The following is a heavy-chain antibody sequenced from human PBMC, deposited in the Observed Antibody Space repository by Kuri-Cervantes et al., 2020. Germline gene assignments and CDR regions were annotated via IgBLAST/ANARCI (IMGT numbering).Heavy chain of an antibody. V-gene: IGHV4-59*12. CDR3: AAIAAAGIYYYYYYMDV. D-gene: IGHD6-13*01. Sequence: SETLSLTCTVSGVSISNYDWSWIRQPPGKGLEWIGYISHRGSANYNPSLKSRVTISVDTSKNQFSLKLSSVTAADTAVYYCAAIAAAGIYYYYYYMDVWGKGTTVTVSS. CDR2: ISHRGSA. J-gene: IGHJ6*03. CDR1: GVSISNYD.